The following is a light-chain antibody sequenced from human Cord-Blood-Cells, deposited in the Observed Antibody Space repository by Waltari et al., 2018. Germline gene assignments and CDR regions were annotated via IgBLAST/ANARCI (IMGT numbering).Light chain of an antibody. CDR2: DAS. V-gene: IGKV1-33*01. Sequence: DIQMTQSPSPLSASVGDSVTITCQASQDISNYLNWYQQKPGKAPKLLIYDASNLETGVPSRFSGSGSGTDFTFTISSLQPEDIATYYCQQYDNLFTFGPGTKVDIK. CDR1: QDISNY. CDR3: QQYDNLFT. J-gene: IGKJ3*01.